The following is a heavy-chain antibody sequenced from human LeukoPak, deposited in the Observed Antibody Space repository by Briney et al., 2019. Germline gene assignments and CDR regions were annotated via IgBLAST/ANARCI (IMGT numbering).Heavy chain of an antibody. CDR1: GGTFSSYA. J-gene: IGHJ4*02. D-gene: IGHD1-7*01. CDR3: ARSTAHRYNWNYGGSLDY. Sequence: GASVKVSCKASGGTFSSYAISWVRQAPGQGLEWMGGIIPIFGTANYAQKFQGRVTITADESTSTAYMELSSLRSEDTAVYYCARSTAHRYNWNYGGSLDYWGQGTLVTVSS. V-gene: IGHV1-69*13. CDR2: IIPIFGTA.